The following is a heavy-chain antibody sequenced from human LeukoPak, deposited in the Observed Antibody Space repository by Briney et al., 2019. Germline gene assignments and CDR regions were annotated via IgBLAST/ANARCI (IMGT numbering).Heavy chain of an antibody. D-gene: IGHD2-21*01. CDR1: VDSISSYY. CDR3: ARVRGDCETD. J-gene: IGHJ1*01. CDR2: RYYSGST. V-gene: IGHV4-59*01. Sequence: PSETLSLTCSVSVDSISSYYWTWIRQPPGKGLEWIGYRYYSGSTTYNPSLKSRVTISVDTSKSQFSLKLISVTAADTAIYYCARVRGDCETDWGQGTLVTVSS.